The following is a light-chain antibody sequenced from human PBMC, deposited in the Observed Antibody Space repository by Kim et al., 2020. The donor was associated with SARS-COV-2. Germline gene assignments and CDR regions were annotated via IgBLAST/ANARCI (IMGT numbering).Light chain of an antibody. Sequence: AAVGDRVTISCRADQIIHIWLAWFQQKPGKAPRVLMYQASALESGVPSRFIGSGSGTEFTLTISSLQPDDSATYYCQQYDVHPETFGQGTKVDIK. CDR1: QIIHIW. J-gene: IGKJ1*01. CDR2: QAS. V-gene: IGKV1-5*03. CDR3: QQYDVHPET.